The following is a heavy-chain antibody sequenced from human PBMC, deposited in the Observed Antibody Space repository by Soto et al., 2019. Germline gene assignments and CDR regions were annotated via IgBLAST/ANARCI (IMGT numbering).Heavy chain of an antibody. CDR3: ARDLGGCSGGSCRYNWFDP. CDR1: GGTFSSYV. Sequence: SVKVSCKASGGTFSSYVISWVRQAPGQGPEWMGGIIPMYGTVNYAQNFQDRVTIVADTSTSTAYMELSSLRSEDTAVYYCARDLGGCSGGSCRYNWFDPWGQGTLVTVSS. CDR2: IIPMYGTV. J-gene: IGHJ5*02. D-gene: IGHD2-15*01. V-gene: IGHV1-69*06.